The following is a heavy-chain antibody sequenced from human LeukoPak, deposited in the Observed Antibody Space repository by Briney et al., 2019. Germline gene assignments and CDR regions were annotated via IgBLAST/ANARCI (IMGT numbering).Heavy chain of an antibody. CDR1: GGTFSSYA. D-gene: IGHD6-6*01. Sequence: ASVKVSCKASGGTFSSYAISWVRQAPGQGLEWMGWISAYNSNTNYAQKLQGRVTMTTDTSTTTAYMELRSLRSDDTAVYYCAREGGQLGAFDIWGQGTMVTVSS. V-gene: IGHV1-18*01. J-gene: IGHJ3*02. CDR2: ISAYNSNT. CDR3: AREGGQLGAFDI.